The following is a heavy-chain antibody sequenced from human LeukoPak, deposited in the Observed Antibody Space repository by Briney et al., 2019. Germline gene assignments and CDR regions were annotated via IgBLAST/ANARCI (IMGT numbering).Heavy chain of an antibody. CDR3: ASSGYCSGGSCYLRHWYFDL. J-gene: IGHJ2*01. CDR2: MSGNGDKT. CDR1: GFTFSSYA. Sequence: GGSLRLSCAASGFTFSSYAMSWVRQAPGRGLEWVSSMSGNGDKTSYADSVKGRFTISRDNSRNTLHLQMNSLRAEDTAVYYCASSGYCSGGSCYLRHWYFDLWGRGTLVTVSS. D-gene: IGHD2-15*01. V-gene: IGHV3-23*01.